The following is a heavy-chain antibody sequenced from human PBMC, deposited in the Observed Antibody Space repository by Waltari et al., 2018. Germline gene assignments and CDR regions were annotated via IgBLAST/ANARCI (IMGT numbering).Heavy chain of an antibody. D-gene: IGHD1-20*01. J-gene: IGHJ5*02. CDR3: ARGINWNRGFDP. CDR1: GGSFSGYY. Sequence: QVQLQQWGAGLLKPSETLSITCAVYGGSFSGYYWSWIRQPPGKGLEWIGEINHSGSTNYNPSLKSRVTISVDTSKNQFSLKLSSVTAADTAVYYCARGINWNRGFDPWGQGTLVTVSS. V-gene: IGHV4-34*01. CDR2: INHSGST.